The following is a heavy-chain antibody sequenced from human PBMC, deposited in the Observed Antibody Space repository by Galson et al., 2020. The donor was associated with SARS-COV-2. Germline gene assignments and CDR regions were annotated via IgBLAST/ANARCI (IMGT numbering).Heavy chain of an antibody. CDR3: ATQEFYYGSSGYEVSDYGMDV. Sequence: GESLKLSCAASGFTFSNYWMHWVRQAPGKGLVWVSRINGDGSSRTYADSVKGRFTISRDNAKNTLYLQMNSLRAEDTAVYYCATQEFYYGSSGYEVSDYGMDVWGQGTTVTVSS. J-gene: IGHJ6*02. V-gene: IGHV3-74*01. CDR2: INGDGSSR. CDR1: GFTFSNYW. D-gene: IGHD3-22*01.